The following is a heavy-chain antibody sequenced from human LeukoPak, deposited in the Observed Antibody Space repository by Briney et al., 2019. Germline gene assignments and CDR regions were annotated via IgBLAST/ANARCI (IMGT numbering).Heavy chain of an antibody. V-gene: IGHV3-30*04. CDR2: ISKDGNTK. CDR3: AKTMLRGLITKYYFDY. J-gene: IGHJ4*02. D-gene: IGHD3-10*01. Sequence: PGGSLRLSCAASGFTFSSYAMHWVRQAPGKGLEWVAVISKDGNTKYYADSVKGRFTISRDNSKNTLSLQMDSLTAEDTAVYYCAKTMLRGLITKYYFDYWGQGTLVTVSS. CDR1: GFTFSSYA.